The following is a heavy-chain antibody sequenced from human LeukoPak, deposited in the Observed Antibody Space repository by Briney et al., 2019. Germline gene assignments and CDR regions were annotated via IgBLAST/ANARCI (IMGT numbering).Heavy chain of an antibody. D-gene: IGHD5-12*01. J-gene: IGHJ3*02. Sequence: PSETLSLTCTVSGGSISSNNYYWGWIRQPPGKGLEWIGSIYYSGSTYNNPSLKSRVTISVDTTKNQFSLKLTSVTAADTAVYYCAREARSQDAFDIWGQGTMVTVSS. CDR2: IYYSGST. CDR1: GGSISSNNYY. V-gene: IGHV4-39*02. CDR3: AREARSQDAFDI.